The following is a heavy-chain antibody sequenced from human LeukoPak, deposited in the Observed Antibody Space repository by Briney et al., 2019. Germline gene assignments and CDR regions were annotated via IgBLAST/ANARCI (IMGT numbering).Heavy chain of an antibody. CDR2: ITSSGSTI. CDR1: GFTFSSYE. Sequence: GGSMRLSCAASGFTFSSYEMNWVRQAPGKGLEWVSYITSSGSTIYYADSVKGRFTISRDNAKTSLYLQMNSLRAEDTAVYYCARRVGSTGLDYWGQGTLVTVSS. D-gene: IGHD2-8*02. CDR3: ARRVGSTGLDY. V-gene: IGHV3-48*03. J-gene: IGHJ4*02.